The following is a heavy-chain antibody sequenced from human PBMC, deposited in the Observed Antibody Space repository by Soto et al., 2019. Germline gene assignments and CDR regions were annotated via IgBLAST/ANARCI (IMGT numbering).Heavy chain of an antibody. CDR3: ASPRAATSAFDI. J-gene: IGHJ3*02. D-gene: IGHD2-15*01. V-gene: IGHV1-69*13. Sequence: GASVKVSCKASGGTFSSYAISWVRQAPGQGLEWMGGIIPIFGTANYAQKFQGRVTITADESTSTAYMELSSLRSEDTAVYYCASPRAATSAFDIWGQGTMVTVSS. CDR1: GGTFSSYA. CDR2: IIPIFGTA.